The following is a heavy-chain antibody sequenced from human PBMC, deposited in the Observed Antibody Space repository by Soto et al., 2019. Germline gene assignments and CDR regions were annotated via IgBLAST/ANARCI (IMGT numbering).Heavy chain of an antibody. CDR3: ARDGDPIFGVDYDY. Sequence: QVQLVQSGAEVKKPGASVKVSCKASGYTFSNYYIHWVRQAPGQGLEWVGIINPSGGGTTYAQKFEGRVTRTRDSSTSTVYMELSILRSEDTAVYYCARDGDPIFGVDYDYWGQGTLVTVSS. CDR2: INPSGGGT. CDR1: GYTFSNYY. J-gene: IGHJ4*02. D-gene: IGHD3-3*01. V-gene: IGHV1-46*01.